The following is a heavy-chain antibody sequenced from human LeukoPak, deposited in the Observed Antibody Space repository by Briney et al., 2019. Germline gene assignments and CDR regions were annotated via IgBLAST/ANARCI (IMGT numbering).Heavy chain of an antibody. V-gene: IGHV3-7*01. D-gene: IGHD3-3*01. CDR3: ARDLYDFWSGYSSTGY. Sequence: PGGSLRLSCAASGFTVSSNYMSWVRQAPGKGLEWVANIKQDGSEKYYVDSVKGRFTISRDNAKNSLYLQMNSLRAEDTAVYYCARDLYDFWSGYSSTGYWGQGTLVTVSS. CDR1: GFTVSSNY. CDR2: IKQDGSEK. J-gene: IGHJ4*02.